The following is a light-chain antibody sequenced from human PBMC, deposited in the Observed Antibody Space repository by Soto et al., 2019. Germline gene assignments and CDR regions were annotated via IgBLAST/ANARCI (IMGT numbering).Light chain of an antibody. CDR3: QQYNNWPPGT. V-gene: IGKV3-15*01. CDR2: GAS. Sequence: EIVMTQSPATLSVSPGERATLSCRASQSVSSNLAWYQQKPGQAPRLLIYGASTRATGIPARFSGSGSGTEFTLTLSSLQSEDFAVYYCQQYNNWPPGTFGQGTKVE. J-gene: IGKJ1*01. CDR1: QSVSSN.